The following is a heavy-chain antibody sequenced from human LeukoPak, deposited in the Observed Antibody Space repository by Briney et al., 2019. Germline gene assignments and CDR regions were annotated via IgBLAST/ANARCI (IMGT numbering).Heavy chain of an antibody. CDR1: GFTFSSYA. V-gene: IGHV3-23*01. CDR3: VRDRYPDFFDY. CDR2: INGSGGST. Sequence: GGSLRLSCAASGFTFSSYAMSWVRQAPGKGLEWVSDINGSGGSTYYADSVKGRFTISRDNSKNTLYLQMNSLRAEDTAVYYCVRDRYPDFFDYWGQGTVVTASS. D-gene: IGHD3-16*02. J-gene: IGHJ4*02.